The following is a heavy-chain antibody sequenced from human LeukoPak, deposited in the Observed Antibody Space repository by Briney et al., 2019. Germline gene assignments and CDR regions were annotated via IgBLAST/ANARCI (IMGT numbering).Heavy chain of an antibody. CDR3: ARVMYYDSSGYYSEGWFDP. CDR2: IYYSGST. J-gene: IGHJ5*02. Sequence: SETLSLTCTVSGGSISSYYWSWIRQPPGKGLEWIGYIYYSGSTNYNPSPKSRVTISVDTSKNQFSLKLSSVTAADTAVYYCARVMYYDSSGYYSEGWFDPWGQGTLVTVSS. V-gene: IGHV4-59*01. CDR1: GGSISSYY. D-gene: IGHD3-22*01.